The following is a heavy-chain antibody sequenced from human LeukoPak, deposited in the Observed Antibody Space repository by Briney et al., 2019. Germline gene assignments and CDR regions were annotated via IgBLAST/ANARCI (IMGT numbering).Heavy chain of an antibody. Sequence: SETLSLTCAVSGYSISSGYYWGWIRQPPGKGLEWIGSIYHSGSTYYNPSLKSRVTISVDTSKNQFSLKLSSVTAADTAVCYCARSRNLGYCSSTSCYVDWFDPWGQGTLVTVSS. V-gene: IGHV4-38-2*01. D-gene: IGHD2-2*01. CDR3: ARSRNLGYCSSTSCYVDWFDP. J-gene: IGHJ5*02. CDR2: IYHSGST. CDR1: GYSISSGYY.